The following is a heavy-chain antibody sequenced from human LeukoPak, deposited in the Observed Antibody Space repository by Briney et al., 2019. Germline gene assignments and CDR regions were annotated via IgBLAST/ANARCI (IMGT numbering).Heavy chain of an antibody. Sequence: GGSLGLSCVASGFTFSSYWMTWVRQAPGKGLEGLANIKEDGSIQYYLDSVRGRFTISRDNAKTSVYLQLKSLRADDTAVYYCARDVWTGVAVSDYWGQGTLVTVSS. CDR1: GFTFSSYW. J-gene: IGHJ4*02. CDR2: IKEDGSIQ. CDR3: ARDVWTGVAVSDY. V-gene: IGHV3-7*01. D-gene: IGHD6-19*01.